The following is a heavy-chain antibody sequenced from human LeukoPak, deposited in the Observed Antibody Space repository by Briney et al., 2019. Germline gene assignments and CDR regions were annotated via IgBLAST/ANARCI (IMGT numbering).Heavy chain of an antibody. V-gene: IGHV3-30*03. CDR3: ATGLLFDP. CDR1: GFAFSSYG. Sequence: GRSLRLSCAASGFAFSSYGMHWVRQAPGKGLEWVAVISYDGSNKYYADSVKGRFTTSRDNSKNTLYLQMNSLRAEDTAVYYCATGLLFDPWGQGTLVTVSS. J-gene: IGHJ5*02. CDR2: ISYDGSNK. D-gene: IGHD2-15*01.